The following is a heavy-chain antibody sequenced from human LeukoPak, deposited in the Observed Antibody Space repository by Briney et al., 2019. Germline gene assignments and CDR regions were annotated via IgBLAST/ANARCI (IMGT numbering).Heavy chain of an antibody. CDR2: ISGSGGTT. CDR1: GFTFSSYA. V-gene: IGHV3-23*01. J-gene: IGHJ4*02. D-gene: IGHD3-22*01. CDR3: AKDRSGYPYYFDF. Sequence: GGSLRLSCAASGFTFSSYAMSWVRQAPGKGLEWVSAISGSGGTTYYADSVRGRFTISRDNSKNTLYLQMNSLRAEDAAVYYCAKDRSGYPYYFDFWGQGTLVTVSS.